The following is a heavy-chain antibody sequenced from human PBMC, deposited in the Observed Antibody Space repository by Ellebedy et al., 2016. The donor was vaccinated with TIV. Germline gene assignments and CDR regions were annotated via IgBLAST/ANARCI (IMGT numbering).Heavy chain of an antibody. CDR2: ICYRVNT. CDR3: VTARRDPYYSGMDV. V-gene: IGHV4-39*02. J-gene: IGHJ6*02. Sequence: MPSETLSLTCNVSGASIDSGRYCWAWIRQSPGKGLEWIGNICYRVNTYYNPSLKSRVIISADTSKNRFSLQLSSVTAADTAVYYCVTARRDPYYSGMDVWGQGTTVTVSS. CDR1: GASIDSGRYC.